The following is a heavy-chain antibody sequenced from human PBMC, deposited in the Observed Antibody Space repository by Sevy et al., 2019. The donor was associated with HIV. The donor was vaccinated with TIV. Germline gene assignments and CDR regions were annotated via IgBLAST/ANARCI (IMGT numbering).Heavy chain of an antibody. CDR2: IRYDESEQ. J-gene: IGHJ4*02. CDR1: GFTFSTYG. CDR3: AKDPRPSHRITTFGGVDYFEY. D-gene: IGHD3-3*01. Sequence: GGSLRLSCAASGFTFSTYGMHWVRQAPGKGLERVAFIRYDESEQYWADSVKGRCTISRDNSKSTLYLGLSSLRDEDTAVDYCAKDPRPSHRITTFGGVDYFEYWGQGTLVTVSS. V-gene: IGHV3-30*02.